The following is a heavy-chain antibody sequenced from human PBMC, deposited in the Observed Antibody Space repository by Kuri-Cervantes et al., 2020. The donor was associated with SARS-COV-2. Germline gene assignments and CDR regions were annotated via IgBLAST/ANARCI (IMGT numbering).Heavy chain of an antibody. V-gene: IGHV4-61*02. CDR3: ARDSRGTSGWYYFDY. CDR2: IYASGST. CDR1: GGSISSGSYY. Sequence: SETLSLTCTVSGGSISSGSYYWSWIRQPAGKGLAWIGRIYASGSTNYHPSLKSRVTISVDTSKNQFSLKLSSVTAADTAVYYCARDSRGTSGWYYFDYLGQGTLVTVSS. J-gene: IGHJ4*02. D-gene: IGHD6-19*01.